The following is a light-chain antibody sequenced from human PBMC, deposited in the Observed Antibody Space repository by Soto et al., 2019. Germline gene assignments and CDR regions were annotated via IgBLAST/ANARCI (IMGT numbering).Light chain of an antibody. CDR1: QSVSSSY. Sequence: IVLTQSPGTLSLSPGERATLSCRASQSVSSSYLAWYQQKPGQAPRLLIYGASSRATGIPDRFSGSGSGTDFTLTISRLEPEDFALYYCQQYGGSLTFGQGTRLEIK. CDR2: GAS. J-gene: IGKJ5*01. CDR3: QQYGGSLT. V-gene: IGKV3-20*01.